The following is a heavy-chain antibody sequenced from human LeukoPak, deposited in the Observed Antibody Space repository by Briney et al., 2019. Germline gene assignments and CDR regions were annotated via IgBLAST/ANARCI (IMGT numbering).Heavy chain of an antibody. D-gene: IGHD3-22*01. J-gene: IGHJ6*03. CDR1: GYTFTSYD. CDR3: AKGPKRGSITLIVGPTASYYMDV. V-gene: IGHV1-8*01. Sequence: ASVKVSCKASGYTFTSYDINWVRQATGQGLEWMGWMNPNSGNTGYAKKFQGRVTMTRNTSISTAYMELSSLRSEDTAVYYCAKGPKRGSITLIVGPTASYYMDVWGKGTTVTVSS. CDR2: MNPNSGNT.